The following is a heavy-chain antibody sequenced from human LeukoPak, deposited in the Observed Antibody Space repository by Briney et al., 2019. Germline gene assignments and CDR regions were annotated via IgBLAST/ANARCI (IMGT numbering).Heavy chain of an antibody. Sequence: SETLSLTCAVYGGSFSGYYWSWIRQPPGKGLEWIGEINHSGSTNYNPSLKSRVTISVDTSKNQFSLKLNSVTAADTAVYYCARGQILINYWGQGTLVTVSS. J-gene: IGHJ4*02. CDR3: ARGQILINY. D-gene: IGHD2-8*01. CDR2: INHSGST. V-gene: IGHV4-34*01. CDR1: GGSFSGYY.